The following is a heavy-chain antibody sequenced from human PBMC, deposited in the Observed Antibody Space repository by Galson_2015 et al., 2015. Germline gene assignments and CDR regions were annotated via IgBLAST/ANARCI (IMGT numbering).Heavy chain of an antibody. V-gene: IGHV3-33*01. D-gene: IGHD5-18*01. CDR1: GFTFSSYG. J-gene: IGHJ6*02. CDR2: IWYDGSNK. Sequence: SLRLSCAASGFTFSSYGMHWVRQAPGKGLEWVAVIWYDGSNKYYADSVKGRFTISRDNSKNTLYLQMNSLRAEDTAVYYCARYPKGSGTAMVPYYYYGMDVWGQGTTVTVSS. CDR3: ARYPKGSGTAMVPYYYYGMDV.